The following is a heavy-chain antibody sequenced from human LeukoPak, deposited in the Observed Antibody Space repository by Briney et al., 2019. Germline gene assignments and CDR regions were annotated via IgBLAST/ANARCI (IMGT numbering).Heavy chain of an antibody. CDR3: ARVSSGWYRTLDY. D-gene: IGHD6-19*01. V-gene: IGHV1-69*06. J-gene: IGHJ4*02. CDR1: GGTFSSYA. CDR2: IIPIFGTA. Sequence: SVTVSCKASGGTFSSYAISWVRQAPGQGLEWMGGIIPIFGTANYAQKFQGRVTITADKSTSTAYMELSSLRSEDTAVYYCARVSSGWYRTLDYWGQGTLVTASS.